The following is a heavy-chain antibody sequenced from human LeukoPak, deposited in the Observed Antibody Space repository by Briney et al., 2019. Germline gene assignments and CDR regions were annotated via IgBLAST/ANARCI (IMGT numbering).Heavy chain of an antibody. J-gene: IGHJ4*02. V-gene: IGHV3-23*01. CDR3: ASFGPQLKEGPY. CDR2: ISGSGGST. CDR1: GFTFSSYA. D-gene: IGHD2-2*01. Sequence: PGGSLRLSCAASGFTFSSYAMSWVRQAPGKGLEWVSAISGSGGSTYYADSVKGRFTISRDNAKNSLYLQMNSLRAEDTAVYYCASFGPQLKEGPYWGQGTLVTVSS.